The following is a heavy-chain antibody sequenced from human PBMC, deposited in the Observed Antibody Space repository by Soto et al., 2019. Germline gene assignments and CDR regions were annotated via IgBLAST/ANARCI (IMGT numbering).Heavy chain of an antibody. J-gene: IGHJ4*02. CDR2: ISAYSGNT. CDR1: GYTFSSYA. Sequence: ASVKVSCKASGYTFSSYAITWVRQAPGQGLEWMAWISAYSGNTNYAQKFQGRVTMTTDTSTSTAYMELRSLSSDDTAVYYCARDSSLIDDSSGSLDYWGQGTLVTVSS. CDR3: ARDSSLIDDSSGSLDY. D-gene: IGHD3-22*01. V-gene: IGHV1-18*01.